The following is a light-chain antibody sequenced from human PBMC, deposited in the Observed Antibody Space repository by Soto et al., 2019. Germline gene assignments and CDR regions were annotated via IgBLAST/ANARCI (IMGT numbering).Light chain of an antibody. J-gene: IGKJ5*01. V-gene: IGKV3-20*01. CDR1: QSVDQS. Sequence: EIVLTQSPATLSVSPGERATPSCRASQSVDQSLHWYQQKPGQAPRLLIYDASSRATGIPDRFSGSGSGTDFTLTISRLEPEDFAVFYCQQYGSSPPGTFGQGTRLEIK. CDR3: QQYGSSPPGT. CDR2: DAS.